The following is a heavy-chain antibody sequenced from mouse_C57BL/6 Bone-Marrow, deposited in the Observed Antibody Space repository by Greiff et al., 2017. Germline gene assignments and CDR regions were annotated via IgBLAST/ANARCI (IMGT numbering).Heavy chain of an antibody. CDR2: IYPGSGST. CDR3: ARPYYSTDCYFDV. V-gene: IGHV1-55*01. D-gene: IGHD2-5*01. Sequence: QVQLQQPGAELVKPGASVKMSCKASGYTFTSYWITWVKQRPGQGLEWIGDIYPGSGSTNYNEQFKSKATLTVDTSSSTSYMQLSSLTSEDSAVYYCARPYYSTDCYFDVWGTGTTVTVSS. CDR1: GYTFTSYW. J-gene: IGHJ1*03.